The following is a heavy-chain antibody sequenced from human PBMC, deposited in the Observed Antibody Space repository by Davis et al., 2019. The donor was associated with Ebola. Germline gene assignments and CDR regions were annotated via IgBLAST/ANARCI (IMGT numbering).Heavy chain of an antibody. V-gene: IGHV3-48*04. Sequence: GESLKISCAASGFPFSSYTMNWVRQAPGKGLEWISRVTSGGSKTFYADSVKGRFTISRDNTRDSVYLQMDSLGVDDTAAYYCATDWGLGYCSNSTCSEVGWGQGTLVTVSS. CDR3: ATDWGLGYCSNSTCSEVG. CDR1: GFPFSSYT. D-gene: IGHD2-2*01. J-gene: IGHJ4*02. CDR2: VTSGGSKT.